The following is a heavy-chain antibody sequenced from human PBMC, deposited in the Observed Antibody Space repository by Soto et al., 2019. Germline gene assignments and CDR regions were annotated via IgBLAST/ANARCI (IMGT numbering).Heavy chain of an antibody. V-gene: IGHV1-69*13. CDR1: GGTFSSYA. CDR3: ARDRWAYCGGDCYLFDY. D-gene: IGHD2-21*02. J-gene: IGHJ4*02. Sequence: SVKVSCKASGGTFSSYAISCVRQAPGQGLEWMGGIIPIFGTANYAQKFQGRVTITADESTSSAYMELSSLRSEDTAVYYCARDRWAYCGGDCYLFDYWGQGTLVTVSS. CDR2: IIPIFGTA.